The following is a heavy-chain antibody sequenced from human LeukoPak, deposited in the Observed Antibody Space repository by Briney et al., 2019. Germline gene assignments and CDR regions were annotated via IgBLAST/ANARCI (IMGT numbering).Heavy chain of an antibody. CDR1: GDSISSSFYY. J-gene: IGHJ6*03. Sequence: PSETLSLTCTVFGDSISSSFYYWGCIRQPPGKGLEWIGSIYYSGSTYYNPSLKSRVIISVDTSNNQFSLKLSSVTAADTAVYYCARTSADSSYTMDVWGTGTAVTVSS. CDR2: IYYSGST. D-gene: IGHD2-15*01. V-gene: IGHV4-39*01. CDR3: ARTSADSSYTMDV.